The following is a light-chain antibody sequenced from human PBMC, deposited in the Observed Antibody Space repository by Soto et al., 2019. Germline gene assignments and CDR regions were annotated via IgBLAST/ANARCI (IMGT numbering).Light chain of an antibody. V-gene: IGLV1-51*01. CDR1: SSNIGNNY. J-gene: IGLJ2*01. Sequence: QSVLTQPPSVSAAPGQKVTISCSGSSSNIGNNYVSWYQQLPGTAPKLLICDNDKRPSGIPDRFSGSRSGTSGTLGITGLQTGDEADYYCGTWDSSLSVVIFGGGTKLTVL. CDR2: DND. CDR3: GTWDSSLSVVI.